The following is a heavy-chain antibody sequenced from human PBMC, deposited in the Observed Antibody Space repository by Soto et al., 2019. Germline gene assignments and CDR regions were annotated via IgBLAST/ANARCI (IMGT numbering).Heavy chain of an antibody. V-gene: IGHV1-69*05. CDR1: GDTFKNCV. CDR2: IIPLFGTT. J-gene: IGHJ6*02. CDR3: AAQLGFGNLSVV. Sequence: SVKVSCKASGDTFKNCVISWVRRAPGQGLEWMGGIIPLFGTTDFAQRFQGRLTITTDESTTTAYMELSRLRSEDTATYYCAAQLGFGNLSVVWGQWTTGTLS. D-gene: IGHD1-1*01.